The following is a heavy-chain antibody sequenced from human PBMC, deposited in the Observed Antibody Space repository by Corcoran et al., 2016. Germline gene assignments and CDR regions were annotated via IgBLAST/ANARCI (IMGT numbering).Heavy chain of an antibody. CDR1: GGTFSSYA. CDR2: IIPIFGTA. Sequence: QVQLVQSGAEVKKPGSSVKVSCKASGGTFSSYAISWVRQAPGQGLEWMGGIIPIFGTANYAQKFQGRVTITADESTSTAYMELSRLRSEDTAVYYCASQYCSSTSCSRWFDPWGQGTLVTVSS. CDR3: ASQYCSSTSCSRWFDP. V-gene: IGHV1-69*01. D-gene: IGHD2-2*01. J-gene: IGHJ5*02.